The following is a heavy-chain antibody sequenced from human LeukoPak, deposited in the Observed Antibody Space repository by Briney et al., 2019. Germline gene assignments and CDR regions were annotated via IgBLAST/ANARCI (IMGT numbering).Heavy chain of an antibody. V-gene: IGHV3-7*01. CDR3: ARAVDVADY. Sequence: GGSLRLSCVASGFTFSDHWMSWVRQAPGKGLEWVANIKEDGSAKFYADSVKGRFTISRDNAKNSVFLQMNSLTHDDTAVYYCARAVDVADYWGQGTTVTVSS. D-gene: IGHD3-10*02. CDR1: GFTFSDHW. J-gene: IGHJ4*03. CDR2: IKEDGSAK.